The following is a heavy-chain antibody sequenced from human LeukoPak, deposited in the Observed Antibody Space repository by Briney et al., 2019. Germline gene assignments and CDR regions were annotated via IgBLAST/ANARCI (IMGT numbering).Heavy chain of an antibody. J-gene: IGHJ5*02. CDR3: ARGAYYYDSSDPFDP. D-gene: IGHD3-22*01. Sequence: ASVKVSCKASGYTFTGYGISWVRQAPGQGLEWMGWISAYNGNTNYAQKLQGRVTMTTDTSTSTAYMELRSLRSDDTAVYYCARGAYYYDSSDPFDPWGQGTLVTVSS. CDR2: ISAYNGNT. CDR1: GYTFTGYG. V-gene: IGHV1-18*01.